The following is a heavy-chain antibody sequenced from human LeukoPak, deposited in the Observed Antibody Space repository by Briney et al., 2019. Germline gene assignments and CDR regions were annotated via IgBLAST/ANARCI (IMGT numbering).Heavy chain of an antibody. Sequence: GGSLRLSCAASGFTFSGHWMHWVRQAPGKGLVWVSRINSDGSSTTYADSVKGRFTTSRDNAKNTLYPQMNSLRADDTAVYYCAREWSGFGELPDNWGQGTLVTVS. CDR1: GFTFSGHW. CDR2: INSDGSST. CDR3: AREWSGFGELPDN. D-gene: IGHD3-10*01. V-gene: IGHV3-74*01. J-gene: IGHJ4*02.